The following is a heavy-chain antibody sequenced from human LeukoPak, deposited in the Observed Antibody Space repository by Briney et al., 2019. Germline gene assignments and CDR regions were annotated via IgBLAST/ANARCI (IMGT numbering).Heavy chain of an antibody. CDR1: DTFTSYA. J-gene: IGHJ3*02. CDR2: ISAYNGNT. V-gene: IGHV1-18*01. CDR3: ARFGLGKHIEVAGIPFDI. Sequence: ASVKVSCKASDTFTSYAITWVRQAPGQGLEWMGWISAYNGNTNYAQKLQGRVTMTTDTSTSTAYMELRSLRSDDTALYYCARFGLGKHIEVAGIPFDIWGQGTMVTVSS. D-gene: IGHD6-19*01.